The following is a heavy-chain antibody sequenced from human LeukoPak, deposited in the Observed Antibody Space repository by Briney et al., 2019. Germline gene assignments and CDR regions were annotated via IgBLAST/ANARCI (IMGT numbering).Heavy chain of an antibody. D-gene: IGHD5-12*01. J-gene: IGHJ3*02. CDR2: TYYRSKWSH. V-gene: IGHV6-1*01. CDR1: GDSVSSNSAV. Sequence: SQTLSLTCAISGDSVSSNSAVWTWIRQSPSRGLEWLGRTYYRSKWSHDYAVSVNGRITVNPDTSKNQFSLQLNSVTPEDTAVYYCARDTGAAISTFDIWGQGTMVTVSS. CDR3: ARDTGAAISTFDI.